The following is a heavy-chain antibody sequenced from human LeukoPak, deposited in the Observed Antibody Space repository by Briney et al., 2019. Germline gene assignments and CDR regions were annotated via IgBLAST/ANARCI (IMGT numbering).Heavy chain of an antibody. J-gene: IGHJ5*02. Sequence: SETLSLTCTVSGYSISSGYYWGWIRQPPGKGLEWIGSIYHSGSTYYNPSLKSRVTISVDTSKSQFSLKLSSVTAADTAVYYCARVKGYCSGGSCYSPNWFDPWGQGTLVTVSS. CDR2: IYHSGST. CDR3: ARVKGYCSGGSCYSPNWFDP. D-gene: IGHD2-15*01. V-gene: IGHV4-38-2*02. CDR1: GYSISSGYY.